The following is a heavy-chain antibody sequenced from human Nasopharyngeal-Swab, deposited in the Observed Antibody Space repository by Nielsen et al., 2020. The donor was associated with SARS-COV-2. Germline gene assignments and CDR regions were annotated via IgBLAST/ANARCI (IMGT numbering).Heavy chain of an antibody. V-gene: IGHV3-74*01. J-gene: IGHJ6*03. D-gene: IGHD2-2*02. CDR3: ARAEVVVVPAAIWGYYYYYYMDV. CDR2: INSDGSST. CDR1: GFTFSSYW. Sequence: GGSLRLSCAASGFTFSSYWMHWVRQAPGKGLVWVSRINSDGSSTSYADSVKGRFTISRDNAKSTLYLQMNSLRAEDTAVYYCARAEVVVVPAAIWGYYYYYYMDVWGKGTTVTVSS.